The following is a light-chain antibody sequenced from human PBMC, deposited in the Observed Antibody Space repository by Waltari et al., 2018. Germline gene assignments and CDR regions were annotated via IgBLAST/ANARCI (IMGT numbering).Light chain of an antibody. CDR2: ENT. J-gene: IGLJ2*01. CDR1: SSNIGNNA. Sequence: QSVLTQPPSVFGTPGRRVLISCSGSSSNIGNNAVNWYQQFPRATPKLLIYENTRRPSGVPDRFSGSKSGTSASLAISGLRSEDEAIYYCASWDDSLDGVFGGGTTLTVL. V-gene: IGLV1-44*01. CDR3: ASWDDSLDGV.